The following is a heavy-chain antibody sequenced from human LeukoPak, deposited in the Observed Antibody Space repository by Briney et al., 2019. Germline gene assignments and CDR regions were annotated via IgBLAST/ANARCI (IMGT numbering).Heavy chain of an antibody. J-gene: IGHJ6*03. CDR3: ARRSGLLWFGVPYYMDV. V-gene: IGHV4-39*01. D-gene: IGHD3-10*01. CDR1: GGSISSSSYS. CDR2: IYYSGST. Sequence: SETLSLTCTVSGGSISSSSYSWGWIRQPPGTGLEWIGSIYYSGSTYYNPSLKSRVTISVDTSKNQFSLKLSSVTAADTAVYYCARRSGLLWFGVPYYMDVWGKRTTVTVSS.